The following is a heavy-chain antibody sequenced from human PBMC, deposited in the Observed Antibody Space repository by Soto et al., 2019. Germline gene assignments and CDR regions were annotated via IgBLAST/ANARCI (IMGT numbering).Heavy chain of an antibody. J-gene: IGHJ6*02. V-gene: IGHV3-49*04. CDR1: VFTSTGHG. CDR3: ARDGDYYGMDV. CDR2: STSHSYGGTT. Sequence: GSLRFSWTFGVFTSTGHGLTWVRQAPGKGLEWVAFSTSHSYGGTTDYAASARGRFAISRDDSKSIAYLQMNSLQIADTAIYYCARDGDYYGMDVWGQGITVTVSS. D-gene: IGHD3-3*01.